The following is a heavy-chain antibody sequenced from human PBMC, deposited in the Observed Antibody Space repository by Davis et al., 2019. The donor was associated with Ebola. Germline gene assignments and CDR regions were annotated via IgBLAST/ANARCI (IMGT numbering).Heavy chain of an antibody. J-gene: IGHJ3*02. CDR1: GFTFDDYG. D-gene: IGHD2-2*01. Sequence: GESLKISCAASGFTFDDYGMSWVRQAPGKGLEWVSGINWNGGSTGYADSVKGRFTISRDNAKNSLYLQMNSLRAEDTALYYCARDREYQLLSAFDIWGQGTMVTVSS. CDR3: ARDREYQLLSAFDI. V-gene: IGHV3-20*04. CDR2: INWNGGST.